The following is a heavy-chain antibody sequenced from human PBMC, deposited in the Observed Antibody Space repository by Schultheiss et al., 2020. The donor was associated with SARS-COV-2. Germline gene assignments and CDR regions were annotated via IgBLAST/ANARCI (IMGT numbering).Heavy chain of an antibody. J-gene: IGHJ6*02. CDR3: AREDYYDSSGYYRPDYYYGMDV. V-gene: IGHV3-48*01. Sequence: GESLKISCAASGFTFSSYAMSWVRQAPGKGLEWVSYISSSSSTIYYADSVKGRFTISRDNSKNTLYLQLNSLRAEDTAVYYCAREDYYDSSGYYRPDYYYGMDVWGQGTTVTVAS. CDR2: ISSSSSTI. CDR1: GFTFSSYA. D-gene: IGHD3-22*01.